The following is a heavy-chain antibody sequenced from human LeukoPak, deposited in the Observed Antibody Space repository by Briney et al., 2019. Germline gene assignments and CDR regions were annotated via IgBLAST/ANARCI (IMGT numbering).Heavy chain of an antibody. CDR3: ARGSHRRYSSSWYSL. CDR2: IRYDGSKK. V-gene: IGHV3-30*14. D-gene: IGHD6-13*01. J-gene: IGHJ4*02. CDR1: GFTFSSYA. Sequence: PGGSLRLSCAASGFTFSSYAMHWVRQAPGKGLEWVAFIRYDGSKKYYADSVKGRFTISRDNSKNTLYLQMGSLRTEDMAVFYCARGSHRRYSSSWYSLWGQGTLVTVSS.